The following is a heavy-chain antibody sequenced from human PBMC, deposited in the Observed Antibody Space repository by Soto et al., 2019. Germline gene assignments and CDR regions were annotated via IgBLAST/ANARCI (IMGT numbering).Heavy chain of an antibody. V-gene: IGHV4-30-4*01. CDR2: IYYSGST. CDR3: ARAVVVVPAALHRLNWFDP. Sequence: PSETLSLTCTVSGGSISSGDYYWSWIRQPPGKGLEWIGYIYYSGSTYYNPSLKSRVTISVDTSKNQFSLKLSSVTAADTAVYYCARAVVVVPAALHRLNWFDPWGQGTLVTVSS. CDR1: GGSISSGDYY. D-gene: IGHD2-2*02. J-gene: IGHJ5*02.